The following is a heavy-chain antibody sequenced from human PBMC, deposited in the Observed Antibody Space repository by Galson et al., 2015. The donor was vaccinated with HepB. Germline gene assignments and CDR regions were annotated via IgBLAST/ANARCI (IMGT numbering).Heavy chain of an antibody. CDR1: GFTFSSYW. V-gene: IGHV3-74*01. Sequence: SLRLSCAASGFTFSSYWMHWVRQAPGKGLVWVSRIKSDGSSTSYADSVKGRFTISRDNAKNTLYLQMNSRRAEDTAVYYCARDWGRFFDLWGRGTLVTVSS. CDR2: IKSDGSST. D-gene: IGHD3-16*01. J-gene: IGHJ2*01. CDR3: ARDWGRFFDL.